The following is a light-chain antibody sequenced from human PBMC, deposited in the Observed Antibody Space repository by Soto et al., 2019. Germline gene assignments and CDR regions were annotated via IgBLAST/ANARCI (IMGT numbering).Light chain of an antibody. CDR3: SSYTNSGTPDVV. V-gene: IGLV2-14*01. CDR1: SSDGGGYNY. Sequence: QSALTQPASVSGSPGQSITISCTGTSSDGGGYNYVSWYQQHPGKAPKLMIYEVSNRPSGVSNRFSGSKSGNTASLTISGLQAEDEADYYCSSYTNSGTPDVVFGGGTKLTVL. J-gene: IGLJ2*01. CDR2: EVS.